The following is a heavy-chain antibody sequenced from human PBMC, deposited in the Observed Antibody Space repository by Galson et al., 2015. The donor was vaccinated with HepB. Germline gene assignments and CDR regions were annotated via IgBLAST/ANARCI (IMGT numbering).Heavy chain of an antibody. V-gene: IGHV3-33*08. CDR1: GFTFSSYG. Sequence: SLRLSCAASGFTFSSYGMHWVRQAPGKGLEWVAVIWYDGSNTYYADSVKCRFTISSDNSKNTLYLQMNSLRAEDTAVYYCARDRIAAAGTTLDYWGQGTLVTVSS. CDR2: IWYDGSNT. D-gene: IGHD6-13*01. CDR3: ARDRIAAAGTTLDY. J-gene: IGHJ4*02.